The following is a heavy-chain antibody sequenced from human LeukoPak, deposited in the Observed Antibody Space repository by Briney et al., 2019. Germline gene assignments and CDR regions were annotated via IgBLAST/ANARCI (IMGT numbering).Heavy chain of an antibody. CDR2: INHSGST. D-gene: IGHD6-6*01. CDR3: ASSSSSGEGFDY. Sequence: SETLSLTCAVYGGSFSGYYWSWIRQPPEKGLEWIGEINHSGSTNYNPSLKSRVTISVDTSKNQFSLKLSSVTAADTAVYYCASSSSSGEGFDYWGQGTLVTVSS. J-gene: IGHJ4*02. V-gene: IGHV4-34*01. CDR1: GGSFSGYY.